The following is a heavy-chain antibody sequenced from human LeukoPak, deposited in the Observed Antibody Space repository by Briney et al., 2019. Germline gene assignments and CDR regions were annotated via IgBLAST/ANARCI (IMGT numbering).Heavy chain of an antibody. CDR3: ARVANYDDGGGASMYYFDY. J-gene: IGHJ4*02. V-gene: IGHV1-69*13. CDR2: IIPLFGTT. Sequence: ASVKVSCKASGGTFRNYAISWVRQAPGQGLEWMGGIIPLFGTTDYAQKFQGRVTITADESTSTAYMDLRSLTPEDTAIYYCARVANYDDGGGASMYYFDYWGQGTLVTVSS. CDR1: GGTFRNYA. D-gene: IGHD3-22*01.